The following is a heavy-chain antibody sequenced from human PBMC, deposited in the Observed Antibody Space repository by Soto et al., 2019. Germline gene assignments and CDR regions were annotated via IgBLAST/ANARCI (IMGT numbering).Heavy chain of an antibody. V-gene: IGHV3-23*01. CDR1: GFTFSSYA. J-gene: IGHJ2*01. Sequence: GGSLRLSCAASGFTFSSYAMSWVHQAPGKGLEWVSAISGSGGSTYYADSVKGRFTISRDNSKNTLYLQMNSLRAEDTAVYYCAKDHHLITYWYFDLWGRGTLVTVSS. CDR2: ISGSGGST. CDR3: AKDHHLITYWYFDL. D-gene: IGHD1-20*01.